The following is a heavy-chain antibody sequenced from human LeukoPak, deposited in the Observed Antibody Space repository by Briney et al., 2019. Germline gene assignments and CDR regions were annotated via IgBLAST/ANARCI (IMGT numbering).Heavy chain of an antibody. CDR1: GFTFSSFF. J-gene: IGHJ4*02. V-gene: IGHV3-66*02. Sequence: GGSLRLSCAASGFTFSSFFMTWVRQAPGKGLEWVSVIYGGGSTYYADSVKGRFTISRDNSKNTLYLQMNSLRAEDTAVYYCAREVPATGYYYDSSGYYDYYFDYWGQGTLVTVSS. CDR3: AREVPATGYYYDSSGYYDYYFDY. D-gene: IGHD3-22*01. CDR2: IYGGGST.